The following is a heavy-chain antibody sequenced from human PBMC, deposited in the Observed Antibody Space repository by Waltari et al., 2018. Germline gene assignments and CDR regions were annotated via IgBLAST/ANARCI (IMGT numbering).Heavy chain of an antibody. CDR2: INQDGSGE. CDR3: QRGDY. CDR1: GFTFSNFW. Sequence: EVQLVESGGGLVQPGGCLRLSCAASGFTFSNFWVSWARQASGKGLEWVANINQDGSGEYYVDSVKGRFTISRDNARNSLYLQMNSLRAEDTAVYYCQRGDYWGQGTLVTVSS. V-gene: IGHV3-7*04. J-gene: IGHJ4*02.